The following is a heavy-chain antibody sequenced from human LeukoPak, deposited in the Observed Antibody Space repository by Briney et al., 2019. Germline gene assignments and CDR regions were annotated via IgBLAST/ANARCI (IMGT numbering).Heavy chain of an antibody. CDR3: RAATRYLDYYYDY. CDR1: RLTFSIFG. D-gene: IGHD3-22*01. J-gene: IGHJ4*02. CDR2: ISSDGTNK. Sequence: GGSLRHSCAASRLTFSIFGMHWVRKAPGKGLEWIAVISSDGTNKYYADSVRGRFTISRDNYKDTLYLQMSSLRIEDTAIHVCRAATRYLDYYYDYWGQGTLVTVSS. V-gene: IGHV3-30*03.